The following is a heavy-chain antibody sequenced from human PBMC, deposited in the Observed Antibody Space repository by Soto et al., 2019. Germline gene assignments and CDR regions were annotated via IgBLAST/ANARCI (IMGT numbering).Heavy chain of an antibody. CDR3: ARAYYDILTDNNYYGMDV. CDR2: INAGNGNT. CDR1: GYTFTSYA. D-gene: IGHD3-9*01. V-gene: IGHV1-3*01. Sequence: ASVKVSCRASGYTFTSYAMHWVRQAPGQRLEWMGWINAGNGNTKYSQKFQGRVSITRDTSASTAYMELSSLRSEDTAVYYCARAYYDILTDNNYYGMDVWGQGTTVTVSS. J-gene: IGHJ6*02.